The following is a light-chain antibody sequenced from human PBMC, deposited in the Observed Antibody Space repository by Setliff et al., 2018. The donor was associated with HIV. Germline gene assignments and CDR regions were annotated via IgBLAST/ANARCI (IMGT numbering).Light chain of an antibody. V-gene: IGLV2-14*01. CDR2: EVI. Sequence: QSALTQPASVSGSPGQSITISCTGASSDVGGYNYVSWYQQHPGKAPKLMIYEVINRPSGVSSRFSASKSGNTASLTISGLQAEDEADYYCSSFTSSGTYVFGTGTKVTVL. J-gene: IGLJ1*01. CDR3: SSFTSSGTYV. CDR1: SSDVGGYNY.